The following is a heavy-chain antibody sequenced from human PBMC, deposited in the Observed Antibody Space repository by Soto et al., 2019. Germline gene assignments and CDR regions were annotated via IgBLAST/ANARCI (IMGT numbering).Heavy chain of an antibody. V-gene: IGHV4-34*01. CDR1: GWSFSGYY. Sequence: QVQLQQWGAGLLKPSETLSLTCAVYGWSFSGYYWSWIRQHPGRGLEWSGEVNHSGSTNYNPSLKGRDTISVDTSKNQFSLKRSSLIAAESAVYYCARVSAVTRYFYCWGQGTLGTVSS. D-gene: IGHD4-17*01. J-gene: IGHJ4*02. CDR3: ARVSAVTRYFYC. CDR2: VNHSGST.